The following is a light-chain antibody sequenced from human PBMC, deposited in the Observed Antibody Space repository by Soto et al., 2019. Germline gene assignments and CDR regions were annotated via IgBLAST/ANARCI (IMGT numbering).Light chain of an antibody. J-gene: IGKJ1*01. V-gene: IGKV3-15*01. CDR2: DAS. Sequence: EIVMTQSPVTLSVSPGERATLSCRASQSVSSNLAWYQQKPGQAPRLLIYDASTRATGIPARFSGSGSGTEFTLTISSLQYEDFAVYYCQQYNNWPWWTFGQGTKVEIK. CDR3: QQYNNWPWWT. CDR1: QSVSSN.